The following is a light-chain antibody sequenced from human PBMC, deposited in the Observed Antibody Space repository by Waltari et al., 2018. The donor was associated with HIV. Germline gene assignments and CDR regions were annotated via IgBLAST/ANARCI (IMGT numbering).Light chain of an antibody. V-gene: IGKV1-33*01. Sequence: DIQMTQSPSSLSASIGDRVTITCQASQDISNYLNSYQQKPGKAPKLLINDASNLERGVPSRFTGSGSGTDFSFTINSLQPEDIATYYCQQYDNLPHTFGQGTKLEIK. CDR3: QQYDNLPHT. CDR1: QDISNY. J-gene: IGKJ2*01. CDR2: DAS.